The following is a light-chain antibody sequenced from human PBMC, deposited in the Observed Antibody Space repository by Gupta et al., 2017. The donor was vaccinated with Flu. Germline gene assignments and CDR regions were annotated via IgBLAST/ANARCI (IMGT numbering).Light chain of an antibody. CDR1: NIESKS. CDR2: DDF. J-gene: IGLJ1*01. Sequence: VLTQPPSVSVAPGQTASITCGGNNIESKSVHWYQQKPGQAPVLVIYDDFDRPSGIPDRFSGSNSGTTAIITMSSVEAGDEAYYYCQVWDSIGDQFFGGGTKLTVL. V-gene: IGLV3-21*02. CDR3: QVWDSIGDQF.